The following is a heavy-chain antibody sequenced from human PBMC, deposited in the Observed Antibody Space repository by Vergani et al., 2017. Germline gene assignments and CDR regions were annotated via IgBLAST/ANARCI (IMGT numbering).Heavy chain of an antibody. CDR3: VKNDYGDYVGVDY. CDR2: ISSNGGST. J-gene: IGHJ4*02. V-gene: IGHV3-64D*06. Sequence: EVQLVESGGGLFQPGGSLRLSCSASGFTFSSYAMHWVRQAPGKGLEYVSAISSNGGSTDYADSVKGRFTISRDNAKNTLYLQMRSLRAEDTAVYYCVKNDYGDYVGVDYWGQGTLVTVSS. CDR1: GFTFSSYA. D-gene: IGHD4-17*01.